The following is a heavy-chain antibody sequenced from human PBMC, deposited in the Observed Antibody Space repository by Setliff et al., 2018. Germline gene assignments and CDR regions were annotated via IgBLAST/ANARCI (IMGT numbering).Heavy chain of an antibody. CDR1: GGSFSGYY. J-gene: IGHJ4*02. Sequence: SETLSLTCAVYGGSFSGYYWSWIRQPPGKGLEWIGEINHSGNTNYNPSLKSRVTISVDTSKNQFSLKLSSVTAADTAVYYCARRYNFWSDYGAMGYWGQGTLVTVSS. CDR3: ARRYNFWSDYGAMGY. V-gene: IGHV4-34*01. D-gene: IGHD3-3*01. CDR2: INHSGNT.